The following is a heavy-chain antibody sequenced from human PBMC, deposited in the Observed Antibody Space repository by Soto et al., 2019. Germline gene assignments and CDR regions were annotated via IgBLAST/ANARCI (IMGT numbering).Heavy chain of an antibody. CDR2: IIPIFGTA. V-gene: IGHV1-69*13. CDR3: ARDLVTGNTPEYYFDY. J-gene: IGHJ4*02. CDR1: VGTFISYA. D-gene: IGHD1-7*01. Sequence: SVKVSCKASVGTFISYAISWVRQAPGQGLAWMGGIIPIFGTANYAQKFQGRVTITADEYTSTVYMELSSLRSEDTAVYYCARDLVTGNTPEYYFDYWGQGTLVTVSS.